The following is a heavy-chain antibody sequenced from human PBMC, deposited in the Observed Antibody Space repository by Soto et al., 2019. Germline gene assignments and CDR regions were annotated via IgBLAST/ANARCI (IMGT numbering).Heavy chain of an antibody. J-gene: IGHJ5*02. CDR3: ARQFRFTLFGPIKTGQYDWFDP. CDR1: GGSISSSSYY. CDR2: IYYSGST. Sequence: PSETLSLTCTVSGGSISSSSYYWGWIRQPPGKGLEWIGSIYYSGSTYYNPSLKSRVTISVDTSKNQFSLKLSSVTAADTAVYYCARQFRFTLFGPIKTGQYDWFDPWGQGTRVTVSS. V-gene: IGHV4-39*01. D-gene: IGHD3-3*01.